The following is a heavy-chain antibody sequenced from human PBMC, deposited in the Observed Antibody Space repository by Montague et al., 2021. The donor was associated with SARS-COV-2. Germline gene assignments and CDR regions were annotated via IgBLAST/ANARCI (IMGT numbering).Heavy chain of an antibody. CDR1: GGSFSGYY. Sequence: SETLSLTCAVYGGSFSGYYWSWIRQPPGKGLEWIGEINHSGSTNXXPSLKSRVTISVDTSKNQFSLKLSSATAADTAVYYCARGRTVTTFYYYYYGMDVWGQGTTVTVSS. V-gene: IGHV4-34*01. CDR3: ARGRTVTTFYYYYYGMDV. D-gene: IGHD4-17*01. J-gene: IGHJ6*02. CDR2: INHSGST.